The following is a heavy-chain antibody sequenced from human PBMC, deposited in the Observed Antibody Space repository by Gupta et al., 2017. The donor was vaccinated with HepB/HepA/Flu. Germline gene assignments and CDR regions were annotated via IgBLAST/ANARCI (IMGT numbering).Heavy chain of an antibody. D-gene: IGHD1-7*01. CDR2: ISAYNGNT. V-gene: IGHV1-18*01. CDR3: ARAWGRITGTTHPMDV. Sequence: QVQLVQSGAEVKTPGASVKVPCKASGYTVTSYGISWVRQAPGQGLEWMGWISAYNGNTNYAQKLQGRVTMTTDTSTSTAYMELRSLRSDDTAVYYCARAWGRITGTTHPMDVWGKGTTVTVSS. CDR1: GYTVTSYG. J-gene: IGHJ6*03.